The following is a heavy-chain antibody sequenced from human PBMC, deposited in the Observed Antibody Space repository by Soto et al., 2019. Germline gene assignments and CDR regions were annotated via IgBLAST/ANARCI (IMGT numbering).Heavy chain of an antibody. D-gene: IGHD6-19*01. CDR1: GGSISSYY. CDR3: ARRGSSGWFFYFDY. Sequence: PSETLSLTCTVSGGSISSYYWSWIRQPPGKGLEWIGCIYYSGSTYYNPSLKSRVTISVDTSKNQLSLKLSSVTAADTAVYYCARRGSSGWFFYFDYWGQGTLVTVSS. J-gene: IGHJ4*02. CDR2: IYYSGST. V-gene: IGHV4-59*08.